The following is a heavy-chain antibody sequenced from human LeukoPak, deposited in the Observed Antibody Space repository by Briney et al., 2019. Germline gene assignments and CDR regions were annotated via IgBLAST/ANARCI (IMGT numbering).Heavy chain of an antibody. CDR2: IYYSGST. CDR3: ARDRVGATPSWFDP. D-gene: IGHD1-26*01. CDR1: GGSISSYY. J-gene: IGHJ5*02. V-gene: IGHV4-59*01. Sequence: SETLSLTCTVSGGSISSYYWSWIRQPPGQGLEWIGYIYYSGSTNYNPSPKSRVTISVDTSKNQFSLKLSSVTAADTAVYYCARDRVGATPSWFDPWGQGTLVTVSS.